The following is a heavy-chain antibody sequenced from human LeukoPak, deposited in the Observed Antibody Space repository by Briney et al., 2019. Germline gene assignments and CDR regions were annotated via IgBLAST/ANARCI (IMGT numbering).Heavy chain of an antibody. CDR2: TYYRSKWYN. D-gene: IGHD5-24*01. Sequence: SQTLSLTCDISGDSVSSNSAAWDWIRQSPLRGLEWLGRTYYRSKWYNDYAVSVKSRITINPDTSKNQFSLQLNSVTPEDTAVYYCTRGAPVGSSREFDYWGQGTLVTVSS. V-gene: IGHV6-1*01. J-gene: IGHJ4*02. CDR1: GDSVSSNSAA. CDR3: TRGAPVGSSREFDY.